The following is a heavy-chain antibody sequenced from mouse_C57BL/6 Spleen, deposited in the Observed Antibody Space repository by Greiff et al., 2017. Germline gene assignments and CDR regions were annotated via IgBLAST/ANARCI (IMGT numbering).Heavy chain of an antibody. CDR3: ARHGYGNGSLYYYAMDY. CDR1: GYTFTEYT. Sequence: VQLQQSGAELVKPGASVKLSCKASGYTFTEYTIHWVKQRSGQGLEWIGWFYPGSGSIKYNEKFKDKATLTADKSSSTVYMELSRLTSEDSAVYFCARHGYGNGSLYYYAMDYWGQGTSGTVSS. CDR2: FYPGSGSI. V-gene: IGHV1-62-2*01. D-gene: IGHD2-10*02. J-gene: IGHJ4*01.